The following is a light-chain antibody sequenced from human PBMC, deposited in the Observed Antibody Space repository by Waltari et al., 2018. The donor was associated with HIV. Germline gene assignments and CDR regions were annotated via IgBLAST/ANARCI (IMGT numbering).Light chain of an antibody. CDR3: VGWDASLSAYV. V-gene: IGLV1-47*01. J-gene: IGLJ1*01. Sequence: QSVLTQPPSASGTPGQRVTISCSGSSPNIGNDNVYWYQPLPGTAPKPLIYKNYQRPSGVPDRFAGSKSGTSASLAISGLRSEDEADYYCVGWDASLSAYVFGTGTKVTIL. CDR2: KNY. CDR1: SPNIGNDN.